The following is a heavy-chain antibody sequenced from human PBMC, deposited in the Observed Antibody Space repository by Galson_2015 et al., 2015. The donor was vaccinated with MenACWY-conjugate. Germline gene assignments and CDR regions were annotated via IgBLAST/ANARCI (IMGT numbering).Heavy chain of an antibody. CDR2: ISGSGGST. J-gene: IGHJ4*02. D-gene: IGHD6-19*01. V-gene: IGHV3-23*01. Sequence: SLRLSCAASGFTFSSYAMSWVRQAPGKGLEWVSAISGSGGSTYYADSVKGRFTISRDNSKNTLYLQMNSLRAEDTAVYYCAKGGYSSKGSGWYRTGEAFDYWGQGTLVTVSS. CDR3: AKGGYSSKGSGWYRTGEAFDY. CDR1: GFTFSSYA.